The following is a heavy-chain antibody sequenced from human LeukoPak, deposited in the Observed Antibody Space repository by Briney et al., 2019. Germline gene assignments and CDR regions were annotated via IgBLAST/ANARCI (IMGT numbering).Heavy chain of an antibody. D-gene: IGHD3-3*01. CDR2: IYYSGST. CDR1: GGSISSSSYY. CDR3: ARYSPAPYYDFWSGYQSHYYYYGMDV. V-gene: IGHV4-39*01. J-gene: IGHJ6*02. Sequence: SETLSLTCTVSGGSISSSSYYWGWIRQPPGKGLEWIGSIYYSGSTYYNPSLKSRVTISVDTSKNQFSLKLSSVTAADTAVYYCARYSPAPYYDFWSGYQSHYYYYGMDVWGQGTTVTVSS.